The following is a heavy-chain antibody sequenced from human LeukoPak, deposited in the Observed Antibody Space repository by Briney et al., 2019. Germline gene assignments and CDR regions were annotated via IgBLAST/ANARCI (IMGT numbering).Heavy chain of an antibody. D-gene: IGHD1-26*01. CDR1: GFTFSSYS. J-gene: IGHJ4*02. V-gene: IGHV3-48*02. CDR3: ARAWYSWGYYFDY. CDR2: ISSSSSTI. Sequence: PGGSLRLSCAASGFTFSSYSMNWVRQAPGKGLEWVSYISSSSSTIFYADSVKGRFTISRDNAKNSLYLQMHSLRDEDTAVYYCARAWYSWGYYFDYRGQGTLVTVSS.